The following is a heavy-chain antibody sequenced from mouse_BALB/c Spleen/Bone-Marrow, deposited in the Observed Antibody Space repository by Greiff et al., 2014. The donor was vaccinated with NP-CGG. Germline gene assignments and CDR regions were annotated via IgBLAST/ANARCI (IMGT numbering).Heavy chain of an antibody. CDR2: ISYYGIT. Sequence: VQLKQSGPGLVIPSQSLSLTCTVTGYSITSDFAWNWIRQFPGNKLEWMGYISYYGITSYNPSLKSRTSITRDTSKNQFFLQLNSVTSEDTATYYCARSYYAMDYWGQGISVTVSS. CDR3: ARSYYAMDY. CDR1: GYSITSDFA. J-gene: IGHJ4*01. V-gene: IGHV3-2*02.